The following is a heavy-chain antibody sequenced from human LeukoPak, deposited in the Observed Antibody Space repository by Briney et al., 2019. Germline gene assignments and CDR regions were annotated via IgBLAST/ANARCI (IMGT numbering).Heavy chain of an antibody. CDR3: ASSRGSSGYYNWFDP. J-gene: IGHJ5*02. CDR2: IYHSGSA. D-gene: IGHD3-22*01. CDR1: GYSISSGYY. V-gene: IGHV4-38-2*01. Sequence: PSETLSLTCAVSGYSISSGYYCGWIRQPPGKGLEWIGSIYHSGSAYYNPSLKSRVTISVDTSKNQFSLKLSSVTAADTAVYYCASSRGSSGYYNWFDPWGQGTLVTVSS.